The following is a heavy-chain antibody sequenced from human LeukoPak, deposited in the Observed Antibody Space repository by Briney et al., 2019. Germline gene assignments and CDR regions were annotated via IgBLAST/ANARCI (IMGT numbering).Heavy chain of an antibody. D-gene: IGHD5-18*01. V-gene: IGHV1-18*01. CDR1: GYSFTDFG. J-gene: IGHJ4*02. Sequence: ASVKVSCKAAGYSFTDFGVSWVRQAPGQGLEWMGWISAFNGKRNSAQKFQDRLTMTTDTSTSTAYMELRSLISDDTAVYYCARTTWIQLIADYWGQGTLVTVSS. CDR3: ARTTWIQLIADY. CDR2: ISAFNGKR.